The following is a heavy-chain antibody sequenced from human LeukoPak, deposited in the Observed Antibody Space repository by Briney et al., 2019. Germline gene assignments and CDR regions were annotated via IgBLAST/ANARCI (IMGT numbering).Heavy chain of an antibody. D-gene: IGHD3-3*01. CDR3: ASPTLGAGADLWSGYTDYYGMDV. J-gene: IGHJ6*02. CDR1: GYTFTSYG. CDR2: ISAYNGNT. Sequence: ASVKVSCKASGYTFTSYGISWVRQAPGQGLEWMGWISAYNGNTNYAQKLQGRVTMTTDTSTSTAYMELRSLRSDDTAVYYCASPTLGAGADLWSGYTDYYGMDVWGQGTTVTVSS. V-gene: IGHV1-18*01.